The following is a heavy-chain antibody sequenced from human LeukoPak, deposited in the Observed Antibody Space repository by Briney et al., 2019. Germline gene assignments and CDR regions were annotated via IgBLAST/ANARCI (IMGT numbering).Heavy chain of an antibody. CDR3: ARVRPYYDILTGYSRGAFDI. CDR1: GGSISSSSYY. CDR2: IYYSGST. V-gene: IGHV4-61*01. J-gene: IGHJ3*02. Sequence: SETLSLTCTVSGGSISSSSYYWSWIRQPPGKGLEWIGYIYYSGSTNYNPSLKSRVTISVDTSKNQFSLKLSSVTAADMAVYYCARVRPYYDILTGYSRGAFDIWGQGTMVTVSS. D-gene: IGHD3-9*01.